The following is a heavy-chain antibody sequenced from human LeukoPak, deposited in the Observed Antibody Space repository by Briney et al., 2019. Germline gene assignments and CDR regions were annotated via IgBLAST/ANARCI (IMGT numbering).Heavy chain of an antibody. J-gene: IGHJ4*02. D-gene: IGHD3-16*01. Sequence: SETLSLTCTVSGGSICSYYWSWIRQPPGKGLEWIGYIYYSGSTNYNPSLKSRVTISVDTSKNQFSLKLSSVTAADTAVYYCARAPSGSGGYDYWGQGTLVTVSS. CDR1: GGSICSYY. V-gene: IGHV4-59*01. CDR3: ARAPSGSGGYDY. CDR2: IYYSGST.